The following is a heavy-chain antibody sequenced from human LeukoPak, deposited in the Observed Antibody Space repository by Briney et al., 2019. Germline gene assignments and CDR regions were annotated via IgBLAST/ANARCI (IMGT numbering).Heavy chain of an antibody. CDR2: ITSNGGST. D-gene: IGHD3-22*01. J-gene: IGHJ4*02. Sequence: GGSLRLSCSASGITFSSYAMHCVRQAPGKGLEYVSAITSNGGSTYYADSVKGRFTISRDNSKNTLYLQMSSLRAEDTAVYYCVKAYDSTGFYYEFDYWGQGTLVTVSS. CDR3: VKAYDSTGFYYEFDY. CDR1: GITFSSYA. V-gene: IGHV3-64D*09.